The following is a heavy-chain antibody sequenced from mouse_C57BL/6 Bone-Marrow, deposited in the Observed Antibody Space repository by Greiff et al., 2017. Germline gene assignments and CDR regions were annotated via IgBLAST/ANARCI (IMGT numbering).Heavy chain of an antibody. CDR2: IWWDDDK. V-gene: IGHV8-8*01. D-gene: IGHD4-1*01. Sequence: QVTLKVCGPGILQPSQTLSLTCSFSGFSLSTFGMGVGWIRQHSGKGLESLARIWWDDDKYYNPALKSRLTISKDTYNNQVFLKIANVDTADTSTYTGARTRGTPTDWDAEVWGTGTSVTVSS. CDR3: ARTRGTPTDWDAEV. CDR1: GFSLSTFGMG. J-gene: IGHJ1*03.